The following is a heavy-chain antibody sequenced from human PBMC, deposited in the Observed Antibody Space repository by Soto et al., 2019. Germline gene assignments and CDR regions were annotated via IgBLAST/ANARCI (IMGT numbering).Heavy chain of an antibody. D-gene: IGHD3-10*01. CDR2: IIPIFGTA. CDR3: ARGSSGVWFGELYYYYYYMDV. J-gene: IGHJ6*03. CDR1: GGTFSSYA. V-gene: IGHV1-69*13. Sequence: SVKVSCKASGGTFSSYAISWVRQAPGQGLEWMGGIIPIFGTANYAQKFQGRVTITADESTSTAYMELSSLRSEDTAVYYCARGSSGVWFGELYYYYYYMDVWGKGTTVTVSS.